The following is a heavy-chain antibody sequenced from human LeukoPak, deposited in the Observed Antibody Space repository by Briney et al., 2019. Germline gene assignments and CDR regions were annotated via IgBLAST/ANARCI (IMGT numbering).Heavy chain of an antibody. Sequence: QPGGSLRLSCAGSGFIFSSTWMHWVRQAPGEGLVWVSRINSDGSNINYADSVKGRFIISRDNAKNTLYLQMNSLRVEDTALYFCATAGNYRFDCWGQGTLVTVSS. D-gene: IGHD1-7*01. CDR2: INSDGSNI. V-gene: IGHV3-74*01. CDR3: ATAGNYRFDC. CDR1: GFIFSSTW. J-gene: IGHJ4*02.